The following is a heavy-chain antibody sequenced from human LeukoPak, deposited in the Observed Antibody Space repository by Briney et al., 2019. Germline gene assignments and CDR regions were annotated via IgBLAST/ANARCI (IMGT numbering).Heavy chain of an antibody. V-gene: IGHV3-21*01. CDR2: ISNNANYI. Sequence: PGGSLRLSCAASGFTFSSYTMSWLRQAPGKGLEWVASISNNANYIYYADSLKGRFTISRDNAKNSLYLQMNSLRVEDTAVYYCARGATMITRAFDYWGQGTLVTVSS. D-gene: IGHD4-23*01. CDR3: ARGATMITRAFDY. CDR1: GFTFSSYT. J-gene: IGHJ4*02.